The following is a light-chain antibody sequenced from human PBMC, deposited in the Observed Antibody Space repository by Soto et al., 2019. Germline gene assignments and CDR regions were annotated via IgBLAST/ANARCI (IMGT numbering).Light chain of an antibody. CDR3: ASYTSSDSVYV. J-gene: IGLJ1*01. CDR2: EIN. Sequence: QSAVTQPASVSGSPGHSITVSCTGTRSDIGAYNYVSWYQRHPGKAPKLLIYEINSRPSGVSDRFSGSKSGNTASLTISGLQAQDEADYYCASYTSSDSVYVFGSGTKVTVL. V-gene: IGLV2-14*01. CDR1: RSDIGAYNY.